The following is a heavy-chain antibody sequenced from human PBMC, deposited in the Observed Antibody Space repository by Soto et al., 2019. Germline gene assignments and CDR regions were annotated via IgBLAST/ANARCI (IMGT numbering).Heavy chain of an antibody. V-gene: IGHV3-30*03. J-gene: IGHJ4*02. D-gene: IGHD3-22*01. CDR3: ATPLYYHDSSGYLPFDY. CDR2: ISYDGSKK. Sequence: GGSLRLSCAASGFTFSSYGMHWVRQAPGKGLEWVAVISYDGSKKYYADSVKGRFSISRDNSKNTLYLQMNSLRAEDTAVYYCATPLYYHDSSGYLPFDYWGQGTQVTVSS. CDR1: GFTFSSYG.